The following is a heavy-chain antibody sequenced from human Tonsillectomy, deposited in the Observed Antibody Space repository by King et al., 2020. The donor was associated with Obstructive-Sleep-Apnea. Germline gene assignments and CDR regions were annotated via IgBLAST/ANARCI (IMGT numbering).Heavy chain of an antibody. V-gene: IGHV3-72*01. J-gene: IGHJ2*01. D-gene: IGHD3-10*01. CDR3: ARGGLWFGELSHWYFDL. CDR2: TRNKANSYTT. CDR1: GFTFSDHY. Sequence: VQLVESGGGLVQPGGSLRLSCAASGFTFSDHYMDLVRQAPGKGLEWVGRTRNKANSYTTEYAASVKGRFTISRDDSKNSLYLQMNSLKTEDTAVYYCARGGLWFGELSHWYFDLWGRGTLVTVSS.